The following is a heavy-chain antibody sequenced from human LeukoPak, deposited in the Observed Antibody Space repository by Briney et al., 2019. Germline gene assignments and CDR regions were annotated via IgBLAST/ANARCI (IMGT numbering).Heavy chain of an antibody. V-gene: IGHV3-13*01. D-gene: IGHD6-13*01. CDR3: TRVTEGGLSSSWYPDY. CDR1: GFTFSTSD. Sequence: GGSLRLSCAASGFTFSTSDMHWVRQVTGKGLEWVSAIGTGGDTYYPGSVKGRFTISRDNAENSLYLQMNSLKTEDTAVYYCTRVTEGGLSSSWYPDYWGQGTLVTVSS. CDR2: IGTGGDT. J-gene: IGHJ4*02.